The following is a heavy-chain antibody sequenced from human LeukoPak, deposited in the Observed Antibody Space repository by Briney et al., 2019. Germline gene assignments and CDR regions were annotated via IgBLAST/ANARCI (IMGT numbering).Heavy chain of an antibody. D-gene: IGHD1-26*01. V-gene: IGHV3-23*01. CDR1: GFTFSSYA. CDR3: AKDRKVGTWELPYYYYYMDV. CDR2: ISGSGGST. J-gene: IGHJ6*03. Sequence: PGGSLRLSCAASGFTFSSYAMSWVRQAPGKGLEWVSAISGSGGSTYYADSVKGRFAISRDNSKNTLYLQMNSLRAEDTAVYYCAKDRKVGTWELPYYYYYMDVWGKGTTVTVSS.